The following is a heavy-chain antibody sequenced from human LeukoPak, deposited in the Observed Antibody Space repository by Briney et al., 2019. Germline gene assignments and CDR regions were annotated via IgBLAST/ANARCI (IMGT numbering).Heavy chain of an antibody. CDR3: ARGDSSGWYLLDF. V-gene: IGHV3-74*01. J-gene: IGHJ4*02. Sequence: PGGSLRLSCAASGFIFSSRWMHWVRQAPGKGLVWVSRVNSDGRSTNYADFVKGRFAISRDNAKNTLYLQMNSLRAEDTAVDYCARGDSSGWYLLDFWGQGILVTVSS. D-gene: IGHD6-19*01. CDR2: VNSDGRST. CDR1: GFIFSSRW.